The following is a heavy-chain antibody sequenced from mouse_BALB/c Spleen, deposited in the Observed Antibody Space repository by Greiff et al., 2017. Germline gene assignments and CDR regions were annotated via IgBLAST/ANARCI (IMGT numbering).Heavy chain of an antibody. V-gene: IGHV5-6-5*01. CDR1: GFTFSSYA. Sequence: EVKLMESGGGLVKPGGSLKLSCAASGFTFSSYAMSWVRQTPEKRLEWVASISSGGSTYYPDSVKGRFTISRDNARNILYLQMSSLRSEDTAMYYWARDPVYYYGSSLSYFDVWGAGTTVTVSS. J-gene: IGHJ1*01. CDR3: ARDPVYYYGSSLSYFDV. D-gene: IGHD1-1*01. CDR2: ISSGGST.